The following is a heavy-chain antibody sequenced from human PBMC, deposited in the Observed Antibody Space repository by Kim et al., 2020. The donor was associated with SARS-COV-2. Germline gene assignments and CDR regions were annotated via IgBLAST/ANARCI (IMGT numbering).Heavy chain of an antibody. D-gene: IGHD3-22*01. V-gene: IGHV3-15*01. J-gene: IGHJ4*02. CDR3: TTDYAYDSSGYSF. Sequence: YAAPVKGRFTISRDDSKNTLYLQMNSLKTEDTAVYYCTTDYAYDSSGYSFWGQGTLVTVSS.